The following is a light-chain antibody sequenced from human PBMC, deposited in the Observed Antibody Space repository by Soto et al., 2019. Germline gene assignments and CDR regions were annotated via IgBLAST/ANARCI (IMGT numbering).Light chain of an antibody. V-gene: IGKV1-39*01. J-gene: IGKJ4*01. Sequence: DIQMTQSPTSLSASVGDTVTISCRTSQTVSSYLNWYQQQPGKAPKLLIYSASTLQTGVPSRFRGSGFGTDYTLTISSLQPADFATYYCQQSYSAPQVTFGGGTKVDNK. CDR3: QQSYSAPQVT. CDR1: QTVSSY. CDR2: SAS.